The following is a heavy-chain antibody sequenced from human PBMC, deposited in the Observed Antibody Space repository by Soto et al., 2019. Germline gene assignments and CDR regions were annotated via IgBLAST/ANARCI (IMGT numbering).Heavy chain of an antibody. CDR2: IYPSDSDT. J-gene: IGHJ4*02. CDR1: GYTFASYW. CDR3: ARGTTPLFEY. V-gene: IGHV5-51*01. Sequence: ESLKISCKGSGYTFASYWIGWVRQMPGKGLEWMGIIYPSDSDTRYNPSFQGQVTISGDKSINTVYLQWSSLKASDTATYYCARGTTPLFEYWGQGTLVTVSS. D-gene: IGHD2-15*01.